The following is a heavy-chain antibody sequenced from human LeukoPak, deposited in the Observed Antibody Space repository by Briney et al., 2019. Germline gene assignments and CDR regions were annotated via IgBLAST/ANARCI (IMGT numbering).Heavy chain of an antibody. CDR3: ARDHYDYVWGSPGGYAFDI. CDR2: IYYSGST. J-gene: IGHJ3*02. CDR1: GGSFSGYY. D-gene: IGHD3-16*01. Sequence: SETLSLTCAVYGGSFSGYYWSWIHQPPGKGLEWIGSIYYSGSTYYNPSLKSRVTISVDTSKNQFSLKLSSVTAADTAVYYCARDHYDYVWGSPGGYAFDIWGQGTMVTVSS. V-gene: IGHV4-34*01.